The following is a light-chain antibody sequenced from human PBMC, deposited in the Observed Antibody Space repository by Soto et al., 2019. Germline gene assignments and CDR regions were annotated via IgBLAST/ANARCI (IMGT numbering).Light chain of an antibody. CDR3: ASYAGTNPFV. Sequence: QSVLTQPRSASGSPGQSLTISCTGTSSDVGFYNLVSWYQQRPGKAPKLVIYEVTKRPSGVPDRFSGSKSGSTASLTVSGLQADDEADYYCASYAGTNPFVFGSGTNV. J-gene: IGLJ1*01. CDR2: EVT. V-gene: IGLV2-8*01. CDR1: SSDVGFYNL.